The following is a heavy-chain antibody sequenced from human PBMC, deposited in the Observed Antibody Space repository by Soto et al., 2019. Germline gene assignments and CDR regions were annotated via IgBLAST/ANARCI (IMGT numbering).Heavy chain of an antibody. D-gene: IGHD3-3*01. CDR2: IYYSGST. Sequence: PSETLSLTCTVSGGSISSGGYYWSWIRQHPGKGLEWIGYIYYSGSTYYNPSLKSRVTISVDTSKNQFSLKLSSVTAADTAVYYCARGGDDFWSGGFMDVWGQGTTVTVSS. CDR1: GGSISSGGYY. CDR3: ARGGDDFWSGGFMDV. J-gene: IGHJ6*02. V-gene: IGHV4-31*03.